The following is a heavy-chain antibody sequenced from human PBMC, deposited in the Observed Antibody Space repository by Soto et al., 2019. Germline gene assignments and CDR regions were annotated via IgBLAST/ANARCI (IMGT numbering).Heavy chain of an antibody. D-gene: IGHD6-6*01. CDR3: ARERIAGYGMDV. V-gene: IGHV4-4*02. CDR2: IYHTGST. J-gene: IGHJ6*02. Sequence: SETLSLTCAVSGGSISSSNWWSWVRQPPGRGLEWIGEIYHTGSTNYKPSLKSRVTISVDKSKNEFSLNLSSVTAADTAVYYCARERIAGYGMDVWGQGTTVTSP. CDR1: GGSISSSNW.